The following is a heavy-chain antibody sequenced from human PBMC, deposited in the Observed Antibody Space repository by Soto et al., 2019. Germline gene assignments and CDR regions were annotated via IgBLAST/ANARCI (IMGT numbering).Heavy chain of an antibody. CDR1: GGSISSSNW. CDR2: IYHGGNT. D-gene: IGHD6-19*01. Sequence: PSETLSLTCAVSGGSISSSNWWSWVRQPPGKGLEWIGEIYHGGNTNYNPSLKSRVTMSIDKSKNQFSLKLTSVTAADTAVYYCARDRGYSSGWYQTYDYWGQGTLVTVSS. V-gene: IGHV4-4*02. CDR3: ARDRGYSSGWYQTYDY. J-gene: IGHJ4*02.